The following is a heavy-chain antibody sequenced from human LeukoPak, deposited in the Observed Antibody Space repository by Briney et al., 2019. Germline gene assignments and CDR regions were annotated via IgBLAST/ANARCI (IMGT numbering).Heavy chain of an antibody. V-gene: IGHV5-51*01. Sequence: ESLKISCQGSGYNFPSRWIGWVRQMPGKGLEWMGIIYPRDADTRYSPSFQGQVTISANTSISTATLQWSSVKASDTAMTYWARLRERYDGSYRAFDVWGQGTKVTVSS. J-gene: IGHJ3*01. D-gene: IGHD1-26*01. CDR1: GYNFPSRW. CDR3: ARLRERYDGSYRAFDV. CDR2: IYPRDADT.